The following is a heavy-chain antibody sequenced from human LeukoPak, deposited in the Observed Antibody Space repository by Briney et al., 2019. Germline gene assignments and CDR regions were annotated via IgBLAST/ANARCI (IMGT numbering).Heavy chain of an antibody. CDR2: IKQDGSEK. CDR1: GFAFSTFW. CDR3: ARDFCSGGSCYSVFDY. V-gene: IGHV3-7*01. J-gene: IGHJ4*02. D-gene: IGHD2-15*01. Sequence: GGSLRLSCAASGFAFSTFWMTWVRQAPGKGLEWVATIKQDGSEKYSVDSVKGRFTISRDNAKNSLYLQMNSLRAEDTAVYYCARDFCSGGSCYSVFDYWGQGTLVTVSS.